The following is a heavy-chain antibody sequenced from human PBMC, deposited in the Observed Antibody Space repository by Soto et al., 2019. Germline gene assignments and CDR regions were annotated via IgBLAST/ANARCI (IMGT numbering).Heavy chain of an antibody. CDR3: AAGLNYCSGGSCSNRHYYYYGLDV. V-gene: IGHV1-58*02. CDR2: IVVGSGNT. Sequence: ASVKVSCKASGFTFTSSAMQWVRQARGQRLEWIGWIVVGSGNTNYAQKFQERVTITRDMSTSTAYMELSSLRSEDTAVYYCAAGLNYCSGGSCSNRHYYYYGLDVWGQGTTVTVSS. D-gene: IGHD2-15*01. J-gene: IGHJ6*02. CDR1: GFTFTSSA.